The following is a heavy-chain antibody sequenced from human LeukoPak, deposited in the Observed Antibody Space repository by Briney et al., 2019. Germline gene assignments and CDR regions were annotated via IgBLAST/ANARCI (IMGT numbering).Heavy chain of an antibody. CDR3: ARSSRRGYSSYDAFDI. CDR1: GGSISSYY. D-gene: IGHD5-18*01. CDR2: IYTSGST. Sequence: SETLSLTCTVSGGSISSYYWSWIRQPAGKGLEWIGRIYTSGSTNYNPSLKSRVTMSVDTSKNQFSLKLSSVTAADTAVYYCARSSRRGYSSYDAFDIWGQGTVVTVSS. V-gene: IGHV4-4*07. J-gene: IGHJ3*02.